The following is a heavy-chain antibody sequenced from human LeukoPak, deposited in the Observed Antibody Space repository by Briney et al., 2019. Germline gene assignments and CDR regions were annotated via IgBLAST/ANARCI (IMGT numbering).Heavy chain of an antibody. CDR3: AHQGYYDSSGYYAYYYMDV. D-gene: IGHD3-22*01. Sequence: SGPTLVKPTQTLTLTCTFSGFSLSTSGVGVGWIRQPPGKALERLALIYWDDDKRYSPSLKSRLTITKDTSKNQVVLTMTNMDPVDTATYYCAHQGYYDSSGYYAYYYMDVWGKGTTVTVSS. V-gene: IGHV2-5*02. J-gene: IGHJ6*03. CDR2: IYWDDDK. CDR1: GFSLSTSGVG.